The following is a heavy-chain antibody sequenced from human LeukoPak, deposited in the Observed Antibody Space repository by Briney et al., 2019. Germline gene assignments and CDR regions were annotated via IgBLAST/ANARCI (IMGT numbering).Heavy chain of an antibody. CDR1: GYTFTSYG. V-gene: IGHV1-18*01. CDR3: ARVPRGYSYGSFDY. D-gene: IGHD5-18*01. CDR2: ISAYNGNT. Sequence: ASVKVSCKASGYTFTSYGISWVRQAPGQGLEWMGWISAYNGNTNYAQKLQGRVTMTTDTSTSTAYMELRSLRSDDTAVYYCARVPRGYSYGSFDYWGQGTLVTVSS. J-gene: IGHJ4*02.